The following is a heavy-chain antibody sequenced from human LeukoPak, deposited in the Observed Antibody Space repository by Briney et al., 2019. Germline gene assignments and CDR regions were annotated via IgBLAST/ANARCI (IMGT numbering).Heavy chain of an antibody. CDR3: ARDVLAATGSFDY. CDR2: IYTSGST. CDR1: GDSISSFY. Sequence: SETLSLTCTVSGDSISSFYWSWIRQPARKGLEWIGHIYTSGSTNYSPSLKSRVTMSVDTSKNQFSLKLSSVTAADTAVYYCARDVLAATGSFDYWGQGTQVTVSS. D-gene: IGHD6-13*01. V-gene: IGHV4-4*07. J-gene: IGHJ4*02.